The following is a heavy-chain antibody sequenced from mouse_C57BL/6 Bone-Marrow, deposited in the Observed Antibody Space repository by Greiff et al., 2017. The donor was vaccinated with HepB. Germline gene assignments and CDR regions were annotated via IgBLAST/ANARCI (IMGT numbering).Heavy chain of an antibody. CDR3: ASGITTDFDY. J-gene: IGHJ2*01. D-gene: IGHD2-4*01. CDR1: GYTFTSYW. Sequence: QVQLKQPGAELVKPGASVKLSCKASGYTFTSYWMQWVKQRPGQGLEWIGEIDPSDSYTNYNQKFKGKATLTVETSSSTAYMQLSSLTSEDSAVYYCASGITTDFDYWGQGTTLTVSS. V-gene: IGHV1-50*01. CDR2: IDPSDSYT.